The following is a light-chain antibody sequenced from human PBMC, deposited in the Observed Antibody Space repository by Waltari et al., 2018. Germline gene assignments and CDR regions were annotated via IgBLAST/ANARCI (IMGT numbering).Light chain of an antibody. CDR2: DAS. Sequence: DIVLTQSPATLSVSPGERPTPPCRASQRVNTDLAWYQHKPGQGPRLLIYDASNRATGIPARFSGSGSGTDFTLTISSLEPEDFGIYYCQQRSYLITFGQGTRLEIK. J-gene: IGKJ5*01. V-gene: IGKV3-11*01. CDR1: QRVNTD. CDR3: QQRSYLIT.